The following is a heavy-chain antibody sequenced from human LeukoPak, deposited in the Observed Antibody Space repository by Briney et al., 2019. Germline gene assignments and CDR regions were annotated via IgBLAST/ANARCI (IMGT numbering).Heavy chain of an antibody. D-gene: IGHD4-17*01. Sequence: NPSETLSLTCTVSGGSISSYYWSWIRQPPGKGLEWIGYIYYSGSTNYNPSLKSRVTISVDTSKNQFSLKLSSVTAADTAVYYCARDGAYGDPGVWLDPWGQGTLVTVSS. CDR1: GGSISSYY. J-gene: IGHJ5*02. CDR3: ARDGAYGDPGVWLDP. V-gene: IGHV4-59*01. CDR2: IYYSGST.